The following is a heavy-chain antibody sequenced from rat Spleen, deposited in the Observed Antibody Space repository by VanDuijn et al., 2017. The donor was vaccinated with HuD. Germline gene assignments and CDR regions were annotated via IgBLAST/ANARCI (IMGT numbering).Heavy chain of an antibody. CDR3: ARHGRGGTTYHYVMDV. CDR2: INYDGSST. D-gene: IGHD4-3*01. Sequence: EVQLVESGGGLVQPGRSMKLSCAASGLSFSNYDMAWVRQAPTKGLEWVATINYDGSSTFYRDSVRARFTISRDNAKNTLYLQIDSLKSEDTATYYCARHGRGGTTYHYVMDVWGQGASVTVSS. CDR1: GLSFSNYD. J-gene: IGHJ4*01. V-gene: IGHV5-29*01.